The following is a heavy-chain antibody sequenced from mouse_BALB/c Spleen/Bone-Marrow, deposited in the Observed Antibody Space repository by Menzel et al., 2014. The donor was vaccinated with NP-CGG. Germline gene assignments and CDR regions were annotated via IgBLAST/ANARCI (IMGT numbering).Heavy chain of an antibody. CDR3: AEITTAAYYVMDY. J-gene: IGHJ4*01. D-gene: IGHD1-2*01. Sequence: DVKLQESGAELVKPGASVKLSCTASGFNIEDTYIHWVKQRPEQGPEWIGRIDPANGNTKYDPKFQGKATITADTSSNTAYLQLSSLTSEDTAVYYCAEITTAAYYVMDYWGQGTSVTVSS. V-gene: IGHV14-3*02. CDR2: IDPANGNT. CDR1: GFNIEDTY.